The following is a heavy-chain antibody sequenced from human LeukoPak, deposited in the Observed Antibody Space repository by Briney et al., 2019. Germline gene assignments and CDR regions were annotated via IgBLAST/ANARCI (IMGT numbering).Heavy chain of an antibody. Sequence: PGGSLRLSSAASGFTFSGYSLNRLRQAPGKGLEWVSYISSSSSTIYYADSVKGRFTISRDNAKNSLYLQMNSLRAEDTAVYYGANDSPRIIGNQDYWGQGTLVTVSS. CDR3: ANDSPRIIGNQDY. V-gene: IGHV3-48*01. D-gene: IGHD3-16*01. J-gene: IGHJ4*02. CDR1: GFTFSGYS. CDR2: ISSSSSTI.